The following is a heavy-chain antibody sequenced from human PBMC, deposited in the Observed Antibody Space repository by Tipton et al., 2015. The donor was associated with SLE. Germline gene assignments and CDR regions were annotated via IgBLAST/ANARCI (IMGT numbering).Heavy chain of an antibody. D-gene: IGHD5-24*01. CDR1: GYTFSNYG. V-gene: IGHV1-18*01. Sequence: QLVKSGAEVKKPGASVKVSCKASGYTFSNYGITWVRQAPGQGLEWMGWISADNDKTHYTQGLQGRVTMARDTSTSTAYMELRSLRSDDTAVYYCAKDSGQQFSAPAHAFDMWGQGTMVTVSS. J-gene: IGHJ3*02. CDR3: AKDSGQQFSAPAHAFDM. CDR2: ISADNDKT.